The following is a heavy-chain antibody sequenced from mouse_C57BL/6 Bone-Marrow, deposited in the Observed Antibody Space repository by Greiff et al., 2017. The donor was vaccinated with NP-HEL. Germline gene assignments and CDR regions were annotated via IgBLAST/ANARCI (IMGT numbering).Heavy chain of an antibody. CDR1: GYTFTSYW. CDR3: ARYDLLWPYYAMDY. CDR2: IDPNSGGT. Sequence: QVQLQQPGAELVKPGASVKLSCKASGYTFTSYWMHWVKQRPGRGLEWIGRIDPNSGGTKYNEKFKSKATLTVDKPSSTAYMQLSSLTSADSAVYYCARYDLLWPYYAMDYWGQGTSVTVSS. D-gene: IGHD2-1*01. V-gene: IGHV1-72*01. J-gene: IGHJ4*01.